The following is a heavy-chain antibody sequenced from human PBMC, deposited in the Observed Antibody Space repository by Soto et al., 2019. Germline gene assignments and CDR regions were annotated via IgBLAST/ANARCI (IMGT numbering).Heavy chain of an antibody. CDR3: AKDHGSSVYEIDY. CDR2: ISGSGGST. Sequence: EVQLLESGGGLVQPGGSLRLSCAASGFTFSNYAVTWVRQAPGKGLEWVSTISGSGGSTYYADSVKGRFTISRDNSKNTLYLQMNSLRAEDTGVYYCAKDHGSSVYEIDYWGQGTLVTVSS. J-gene: IGHJ4*02. V-gene: IGHV3-23*01. D-gene: IGHD6-13*01. CDR1: GFTFSNYA.